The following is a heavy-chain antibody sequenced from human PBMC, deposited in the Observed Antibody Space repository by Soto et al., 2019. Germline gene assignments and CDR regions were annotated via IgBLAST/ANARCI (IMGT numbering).Heavy chain of an antibody. CDR2: IYYSEST. CDR3: ARTPRPFYYHILTGYYWFDP. J-gene: IGHJ5*02. Sequence: QLQLQESGPGLVKPSETLSLTCTVSGGSISSSSYYWGWIRQPPGKGLEWIGSIYYSESTYYNPSLNSRSTISVATSENQCSLQLSSVTAADPAVYYYARTPRPFYYHILTGYYWFDPGGQGTLVTVSS. V-gene: IGHV4-39*01. CDR1: GGSISSSSYY. D-gene: IGHD3-9*01.